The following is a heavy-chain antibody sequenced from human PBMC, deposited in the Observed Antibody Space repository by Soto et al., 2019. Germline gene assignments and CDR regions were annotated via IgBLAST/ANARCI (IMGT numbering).Heavy chain of an antibody. V-gene: IGHV1-18*01. CDR2: VSAYNGNT. D-gene: IGHD1-7*01. J-gene: IGHJ4*02. CDR1: GYTFSNDA. Sequence: QVQLVQSGAEVKKPGASVKVSCKASGYTFSNDAITWVRQAPGQGLEGMGGVSAYNGNTNYAQKFKGRVTMTTDTSTSTAYMEIRSLRYDDTAVYFCARASRYYWNYMMYWGQGTLVTVSS. CDR3: ARASRYYWNYMMY.